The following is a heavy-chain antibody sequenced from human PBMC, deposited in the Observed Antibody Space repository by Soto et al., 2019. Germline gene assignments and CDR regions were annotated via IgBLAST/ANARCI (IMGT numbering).Heavy chain of an antibody. CDR3: ARDRMYDSSGYYYPHWDC. J-gene: IGHJ4*02. CDR1: GGSLSSVDYY. CDR2: MYKREST. V-gene: IGHV4-30-4*08. Sequence: QVQLQESGPGLVKPSQTLSLTCTVSGGSLSSVDYYWSCIRQPPVHGLECIVYMYKRESTDYNPSLKSRVTISLDTSKTQFTLKLSSVTAEDTAVYYCARDRMYDSSGYYYPHWDCWGQGTLVTVSS. D-gene: IGHD3-22*01.